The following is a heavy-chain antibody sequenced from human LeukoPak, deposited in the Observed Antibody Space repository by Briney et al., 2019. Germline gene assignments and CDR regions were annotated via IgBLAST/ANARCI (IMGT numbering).Heavy chain of an antibody. D-gene: IGHD6-13*01. V-gene: IGHV3-20*04. CDR3: ARVSAGYYYYHYMDV. J-gene: IGHJ6*03. Sequence: GGSLRLSCAASGFTFDDYGMSLVRQAPGKGLEWASGINWNGGSTGYADSVKGRFTISRDNAKNSLYLQMNSLRAEDTALYYCARVSAGYYYYHYMDVWGKGTTVTVSS. CDR2: INWNGGST. CDR1: GFTFDDYG.